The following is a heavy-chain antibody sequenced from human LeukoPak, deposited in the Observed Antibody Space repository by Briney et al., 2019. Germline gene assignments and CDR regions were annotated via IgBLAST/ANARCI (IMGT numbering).Heavy chain of an antibody. CDR3: ARGLSGYASSLGY. CDR1: GFTVSNYW. J-gene: IGHJ4*02. V-gene: IGHV3-74*01. D-gene: IGHD6-6*01. CDR2: ISGDGRTI. Sequence: PGGSLRLSCAASGFTVSNYWMSWVRQAPGKGLVWISRISGDGRTISYADSVKGRFTISRDNAKNTLYLQMNSLRAEDTAVYYCARGLSGYASSLGYWGQGTLVTVSS.